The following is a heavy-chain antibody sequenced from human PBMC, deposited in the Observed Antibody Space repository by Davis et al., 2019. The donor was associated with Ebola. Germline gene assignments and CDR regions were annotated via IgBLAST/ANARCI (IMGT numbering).Heavy chain of an antibody. CDR1: GFTFSSYW. J-gene: IGHJ5*02. Sequence: PGGSLRLSCAASGFTFSSYWMSWVRQAPGKGLEWVAVIWYDGSNKYYADSVKGRFTISRDNSKNTLYLQMNGLRAEDTAVYYCARDWGGSYFGWFDPWGQGTLVTVSS. CDR2: IWYDGSNK. V-gene: IGHV3-33*08. D-gene: IGHD1-26*01. CDR3: ARDWGGSYFGWFDP.